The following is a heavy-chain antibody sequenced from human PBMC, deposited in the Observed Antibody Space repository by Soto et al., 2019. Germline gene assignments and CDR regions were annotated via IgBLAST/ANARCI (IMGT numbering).Heavy chain of an antibody. D-gene: IGHD2-15*01. Sequence: EVQLLESGGGLVQPGGSLRLSCAASGFTFSSYAMSWVRQAPGKGLEWVSAISDSGGSTYYADSVKGRFTISRDNSKNTLYLQMNSLRAEDTAVYYCATSYCSGGSCFSKKDRRYFDLWGRGTLVTVSS. V-gene: IGHV3-23*01. CDR1: GFTFSSYA. CDR2: ISDSGGST. J-gene: IGHJ2*01. CDR3: ATSYCSGGSCFSKKDRRYFDL.